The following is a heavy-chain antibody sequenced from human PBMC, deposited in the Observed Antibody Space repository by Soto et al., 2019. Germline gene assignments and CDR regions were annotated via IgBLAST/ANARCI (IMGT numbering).Heavy chain of an antibody. D-gene: IGHD1-26*01. V-gene: IGHV1-69*01. CDR2: VSPIFGTT. CDR1: GGSFSSPT. Sequence: QVQLVQSGAEVKKPGSSVKVSCKASGGSFSSPTVSWVRLAPGQGLEWMGGVSPIFGTTNYAQKFQGRVTITADASSGTAYLDLNSLKSDDTAVYFWAGGGSSGGWYFDLWGRGTLVTVSS. J-gene: IGHJ2*01. CDR3: AGGGSSGGWYFDL.